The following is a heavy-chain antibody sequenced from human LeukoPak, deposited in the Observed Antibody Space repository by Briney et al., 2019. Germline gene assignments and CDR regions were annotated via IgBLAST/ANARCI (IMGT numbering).Heavy chain of an antibody. CDR3: ATPQNYYYDSSGYYRPNDAFDI. Sequence: GGSLRLSCAASGFTFSSHWMHWVRQAPGKGLVWVSRINSDGSSTSYADSVKGRFTISRDNAKNSLYLQMNSLRAEDTAVYYCATPQNYYYDSSGYYRPNDAFDIWGQGTMVTVSS. CDR1: GFTFSSHW. V-gene: IGHV3-74*01. J-gene: IGHJ3*02. CDR2: INSDGSST. D-gene: IGHD3-22*01.